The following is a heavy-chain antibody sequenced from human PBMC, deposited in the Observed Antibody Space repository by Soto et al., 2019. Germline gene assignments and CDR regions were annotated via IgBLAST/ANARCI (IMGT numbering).Heavy chain of an antibody. CDR3: AKSYYDFWSGYSHYPRHDWFDP. CDR1: GITCSSSV. V-gene: IGHV3-30*18. D-gene: IGHD3-3*01. J-gene: IGHJ5*02. Sequence: SLSVSWAASGITCSSSVRHLVLQAPGKGLEWVAVISYDGSNKYYVDSVKGRFTISRDNSKNTLYLQMNSLRAEDTAVYYCAKSYYDFWSGYSHYPRHDWFDPWGQGTLVTGSS. CDR2: ISYDGSNK.